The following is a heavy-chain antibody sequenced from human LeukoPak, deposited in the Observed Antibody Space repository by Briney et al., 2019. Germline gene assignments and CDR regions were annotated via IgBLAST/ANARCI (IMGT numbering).Heavy chain of an antibody. CDR1: GFTFSSYG. Sequence: GSLRLSCAASGFTFSSYGMHWVRQASGKGLEWIGEINHSGSTNYNPSLKSRVTISVDTSKNQFSLKLSSVTAADTAVYYCANSGYDFDYWGQGTLVTVSS. V-gene: IGHV4-34*08. CDR2: INHSGST. D-gene: IGHD5-12*01. J-gene: IGHJ4*02. CDR3: ANSGYDFDY.